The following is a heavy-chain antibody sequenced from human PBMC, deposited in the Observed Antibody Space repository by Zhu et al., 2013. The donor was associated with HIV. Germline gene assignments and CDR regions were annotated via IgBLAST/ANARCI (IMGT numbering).Heavy chain of an antibody. CDR3: ARQGMSIVGTGTRGXGAFDI. Sequence: QVQLQESGPGLVKPSETLSLTCAVSGYSISSGYYWGWIRQPPGKGLEWIGSIYHSGSTYYNPSLKSRVTISVDTSKNQLSLKLSSVTAADTAVYYCARQGMSIVGTGTRGXGAFDIWGQGTMVTVSS. CDR2: IYHSGST. V-gene: IGHV4-38-2*01. D-gene: IGHD1-7*01. J-gene: IGHJ3*02. CDR1: GYSISSGYY.